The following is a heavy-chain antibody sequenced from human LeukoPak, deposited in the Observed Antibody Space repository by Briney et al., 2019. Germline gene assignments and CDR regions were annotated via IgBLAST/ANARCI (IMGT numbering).Heavy chain of an antibody. CDR2: ISAYNGNT. Sequence: ASVKVSCKASGYTFTSYGISWVRQAPGQGLEWMGWISAYNGNTNYAQKLQGRVTMTTDTSTSTAYMELRSLRSDDTAVYYCARAHLLGAVTLEVRREYYYYYMDVWGKGTTVTVSS. CDR3: ARAHLLGAVTLEVRREYYYYYMDV. D-gene: IGHD6-25*01. V-gene: IGHV1-18*01. J-gene: IGHJ6*03. CDR1: GYTFTSYG.